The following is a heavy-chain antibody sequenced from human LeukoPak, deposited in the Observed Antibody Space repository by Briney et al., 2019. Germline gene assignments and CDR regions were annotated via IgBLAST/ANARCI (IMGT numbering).Heavy chain of an antibody. CDR2: ISSSSSTI. CDR1: GFTFSSYS. V-gene: IGHV3-48*01. Sequence: GGSLRLSCAASGFTFSSYSMNWVRQAPGKGLEWVSYISSSSSTIYYADSVKGRFTISRDNAKNSLYLQMNSLRAEDTAVYYCATYNSSWHFDYWGQGTLVTVSS. CDR3: ATYNSSWHFDY. D-gene: IGHD6-13*01. J-gene: IGHJ4*02.